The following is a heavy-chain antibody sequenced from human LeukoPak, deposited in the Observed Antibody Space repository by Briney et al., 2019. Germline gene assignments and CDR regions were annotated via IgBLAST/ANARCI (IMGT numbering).Heavy chain of an antibody. Sequence: TSETLSLTCTVSGASMTDYYWSWIRQPPGKGLEWIAYSHYSGETKNNPSLKSRITISVDTSKNQFSLKLSSVTAADMAVYFCARQPGGTAAFDIWGQGATVTVSA. CDR1: GASMTDYY. J-gene: IGHJ3*02. CDR3: ARQPGGTAAFDI. D-gene: IGHD1-14*01. V-gene: IGHV4-59*08. CDR2: SHYSGET.